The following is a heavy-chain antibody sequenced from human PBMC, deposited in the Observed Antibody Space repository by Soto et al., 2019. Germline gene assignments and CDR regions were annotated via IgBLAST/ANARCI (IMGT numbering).Heavy chain of an antibody. CDR1: GGSFSGYY. D-gene: IGHD1-1*01. Sequence: SQTLSLTCGVDGGSFSGYYWSWIRQPPGKGLEWIGEVYYTGSTKYNPSLKSRVTTSVDTSKNQFSLRLSSVTAADTAVYYCARGPWNADFDYWGQGVVVTVSS. CDR3: ARGPWNADFDY. CDR2: VYYTGST. V-gene: IGHV4-34*01. J-gene: IGHJ4*02.